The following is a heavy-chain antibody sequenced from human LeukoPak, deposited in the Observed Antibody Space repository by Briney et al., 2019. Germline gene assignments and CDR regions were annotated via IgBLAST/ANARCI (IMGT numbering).Heavy chain of an antibody. Sequence: SETLSLTCTVSGGSFSSYYWTWIRQPAGKGLEWIVRIYSSGSTNYNPSLRSRVTISVDKSKNQFSLNLTSVTAADTGVYHCAREYSSTSGRHFDYWGQGILVTVPS. CDR1: GGSFSSYY. D-gene: IGHD6-6*01. J-gene: IGHJ4*02. CDR2: IYSSGST. V-gene: IGHV4-4*07. CDR3: AREYSSTSGRHFDY.